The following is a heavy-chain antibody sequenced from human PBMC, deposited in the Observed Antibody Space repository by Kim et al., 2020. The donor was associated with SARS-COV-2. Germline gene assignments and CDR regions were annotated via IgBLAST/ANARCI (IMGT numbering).Heavy chain of an antibody. V-gene: IGHV4-39*07. J-gene: IGHJ6*02. Sequence: SETLSLTCTVSGGSISSSSYYWGWIRQPPGKGLEWIGSIYYSGSTYYNPSLKSRVTISVDTSKNQFSLKLSSVTAADTAVYYCARDPEYCSSTSCYEVPYYYGMDVWGQGTTVTVSS. CDR3: ARDPEYCSSTSCYEVPYYYGMDV. CDR2: IYYSGST. CDR1: GGSISSSSYY. D-gene: IGHD2-2*01.